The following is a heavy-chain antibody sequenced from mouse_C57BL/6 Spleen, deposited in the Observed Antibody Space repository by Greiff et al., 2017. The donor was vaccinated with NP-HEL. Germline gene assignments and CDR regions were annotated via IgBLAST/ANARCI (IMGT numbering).Heavy chain of an antibody. D-gene: IGHD2-3*01. J-gene: IGHJ3*01. Sequence: EVMLVESEGGLVQPGSSMKLSCTASGFTFSDYYMAWVRQVPEKGLEWVANINYDGSSTYYLDSLKSRFIISRDNAKNILYLQMSSLKSEDTATYYCARVDGYYFAYWGQGTLVTVSA. V-gene: IGHV5-16*01. CDR3: ARVDGYYFAY. CDR2: INYDGSST. CDR1: GFTFSDYY.